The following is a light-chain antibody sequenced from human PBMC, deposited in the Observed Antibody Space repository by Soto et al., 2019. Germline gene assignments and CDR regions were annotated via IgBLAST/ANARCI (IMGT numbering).Light chain of an antibody. Sequence: EILMTQSPATLSVSPGERATLSCRASQSISSSLAWYQLKPGQAPRLLIYGASTRATGIPARFSGSGSGTEFTLTISSLQSEDFAVYYCQQYNDWRYTFGQGTKLEIK. J-gene: IGKJ2*01. CDR3: QQYNDWRYT. CDR1: QSISSS. CDR2: GAS. V-gene: IGKV3-15*01.